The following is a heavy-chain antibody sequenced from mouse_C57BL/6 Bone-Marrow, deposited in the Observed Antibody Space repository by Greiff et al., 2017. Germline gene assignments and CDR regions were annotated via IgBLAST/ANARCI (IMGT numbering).Heavy chain of an antibody. Sequence: QVQLQQSGAELARPGASVKLSCKASGYTFTSYGISWVKQRTGQGLEWIGEIYPGSGNTYYNEKFKGKATLTADKSSSTAYMELRSLTSEDSAVYFCARPWVFAYWGQGTLVTVSA. CDR2: IYPGSGNT. CDR1: GYTFTSYG. CDR3: ARPWVFAY. J-gene: IGHJ3*01. V-gene: IGHV1-81*01.